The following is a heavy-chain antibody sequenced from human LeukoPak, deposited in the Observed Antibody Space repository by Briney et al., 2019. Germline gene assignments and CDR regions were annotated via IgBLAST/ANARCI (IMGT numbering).Heavy chain of an antibody. CDR1: GYTFTGYY. D-gene: IGHD5-12*01. CDR2: INPNSGGT. CDR3: ARYSGYDEPFEY. V-gene: IGHV1-2*02. Sequence: ASVKVSCKASGYTFTGYYMRWVRQAPGQGLEWMGWINPNSGGTSYAQKFQGRVTMTRDTSVTTVYMELSRLRSDDTAVYYCARYSGYDEPFEYWGQGTLVTVSS. J-gene: IGHJ4*02.